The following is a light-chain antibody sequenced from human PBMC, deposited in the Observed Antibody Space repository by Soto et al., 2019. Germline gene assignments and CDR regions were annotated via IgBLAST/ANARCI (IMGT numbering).Light chain of an antibody. J-gene: IGKJ4*01. CDR2: AAS. CDR1: QSISSY. V-gene: IGKV1-39*01. Sequence: DIQMTQSPSSLSASVGDRVTITCRASQSISSYLNWYQQKPGKAPKLLIYAASSLQSGVPSRFSGSGSGTDFPLTISSLQPEDFATYYCQQSYITPPWSFGGRTKVEIK. CDR3: QQSYITPPWS.